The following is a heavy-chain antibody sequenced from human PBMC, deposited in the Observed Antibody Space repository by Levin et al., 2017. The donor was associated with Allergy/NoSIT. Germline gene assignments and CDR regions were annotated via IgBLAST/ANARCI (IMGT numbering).Heavy chain of an antibody. CDR3: AKVAYYVVAFDI. J-gene: IGHJ3*02. V-gene: IGHV3-23*01. CDR1: GFTFSSYA. CDR2: ISGSGGST. D-gene: IGHD1-26*01. Sequence: GESLKISCAASGFTFSSYAMSWVRQAPGKGLEWVSAISGSGGSTYYADSVKGRFTISRDNSKNTLYLQMNSLRAEDTAVYYCAKVAYYVVAFDIWGQGTMVTVSS.